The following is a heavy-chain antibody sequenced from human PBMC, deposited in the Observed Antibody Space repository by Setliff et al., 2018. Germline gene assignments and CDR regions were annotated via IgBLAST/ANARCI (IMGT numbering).Heavy chain of an antibody. J-gene: IGHJ6*03. CDR2: INTRTGNP. Sequence: ASVKVSCKASGYTLTTYFMNWVRQAPGQGLEWMGYINTRTGNPMYAQGFTGRFVFSLDPSVSTAYLQISSLKSEDTAVYYCARGSRFGTIVYKGDYYMDVWGKGTTVTVS. CDR1: GYTLTTYF. CDR3: ARGSRFGTIVYKGDYYMDV. D-gene: IGHD3-10*01. V-gene: IGHV7-4-1*02.